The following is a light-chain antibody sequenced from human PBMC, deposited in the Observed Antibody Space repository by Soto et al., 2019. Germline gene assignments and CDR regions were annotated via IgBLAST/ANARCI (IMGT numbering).Light chain of an antibody. J-gene: IGLJ1*01. CDR3: NSYTTSNTRQIV. V-gene: IGLV2-14*01. CDR1: SSDVGGYNY. Sequence: SALPQPASLSGSPGQSITISCTGTSSDVGGYNYVSWYQQHPGKAPKFMIYDVSNRPSGVSTRFSGSKSGNTASLTISGLQAEDEADYYCNSYTTSNTRQIVFGTGTKVTVL. CDR2: DVS.